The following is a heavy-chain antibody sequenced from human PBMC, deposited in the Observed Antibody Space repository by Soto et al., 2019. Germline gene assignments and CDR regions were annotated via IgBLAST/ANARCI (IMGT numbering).Heavy chain of an antibody. D-gene: IGHD2-2*02. Sequence: SDTLSLTCAVYGGSFRGYYWSGIRQPPGKGLGWSGEINHSGSTNYNPSLKSRVTISVDTSKNQFSLKLSSVTAADTAVYYCARALLYCSSTSCYTNYYYYGMDVWGQGTTVTGSS. CDR2: INHSGST. J-gene: IGHJ6*02. CDR3: ARALLYCSSTSCYTNYYYYGMDV. V-gene: IGHV4-34*01. CDR1: GGSFRGYY.